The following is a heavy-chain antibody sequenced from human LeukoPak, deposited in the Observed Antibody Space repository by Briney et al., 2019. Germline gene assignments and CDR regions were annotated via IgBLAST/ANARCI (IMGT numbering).Heavy chain of an antibody. CDR2: ISGSGGST. CDR3: ARQALEWLVQYYFDY. J-gene: IGHJ4*02. Sequence: GGSLRLSCAASGFTFSSYAMSWVRQAPGKGLEWVSAISGSGGSTYYADSVKGRFTISRDNSKNTLYLQMNSLRAEDTAVYYCARQALEWLVQYYFDYWGQGTLVTVSS. D-gene: IGHD3-3*01. CDR1: GFTFSSYA. V-gene: IGHV3-23*01.